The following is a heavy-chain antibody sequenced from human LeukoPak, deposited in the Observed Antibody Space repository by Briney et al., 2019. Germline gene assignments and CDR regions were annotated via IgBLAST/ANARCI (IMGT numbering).Heavy chain of an antibody. Sequence: GRSLRLSCAASGFTFSSYGMHWVRQAPGKGLERVAVIWYDGSNKYYADSVKGRFTISRDNSKNTLYLQMNSLRAEDTAVYYCAKDHSSGYYAMYYFDYWGQGTLVTVSS. D-gene: IGHD3-22*01. V-gene: IGHV3-33*06. CDR1: GFTFSSYG. CDR3: AKDHSSGYYAMYYFDY. J-gene: IGHJ4*02. CDR2: IWYDGSNK.